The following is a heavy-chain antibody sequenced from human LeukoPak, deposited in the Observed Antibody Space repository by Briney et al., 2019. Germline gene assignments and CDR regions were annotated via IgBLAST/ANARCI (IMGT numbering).Heavy chain of an antibody. Sequence: PSETLSLTCTVSGGSVSSGSYYWSWIRQPPGKGLEWIGYIYYSGSTNYNPSHKSRVTISVDTSKNQFSLKLSSVTAADTAVYYCARDANGFDPWGQGTLVTVSS. V-gene: IGHV4-61*01. CDR3: ARDANGFDP. CDR1: GGSVSSGSYY. CDR2: IYYSGST. J-gene: IGHJ5*02. D-gene: IGHD2-8*01.